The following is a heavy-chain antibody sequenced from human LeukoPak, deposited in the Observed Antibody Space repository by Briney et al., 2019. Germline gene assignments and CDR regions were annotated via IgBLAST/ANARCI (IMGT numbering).Heavy chain of an antibody. Sequence: SETLSLTCTVSGGSISSYYWSWIRQPPGKGLEWIGYIYYSGSTNYNPSLKSRVTISVDTSKNQFSLKLSSVTAADTAVYYCARVMFGYYYGSGSYHFDYWGQGTLVTVSS. CDR3: ARVMFGYYYGSGSYHFDY. J-gene: IGHJ4*02. D-gene: IGHD3-10*01. V-gene: IGHV4-59*01. CDR2: IYYSGST. CDR1: GGSISSYY.